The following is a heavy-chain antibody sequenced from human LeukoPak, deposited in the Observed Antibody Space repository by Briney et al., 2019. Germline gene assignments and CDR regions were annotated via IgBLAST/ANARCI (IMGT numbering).Heavy chain of an antibody. Sequence: SETLSLTCTVSGGSISSYYWSWIRQPPGKGLGWIGYIYYSGSTNYNPSLKSRVTISVDTSKNQFSLKLSSVTAADTAVYYCARASHPSGYFDYWGQGTLVTVSS. CDR2: IYYSGST. CDR1: GGSISSYY. V-gene: IGHV4-59*01. CDR3: ARASHPSGYFDY. D-gene: IGHD3-22*01. J-gene: IGHJ4*02.